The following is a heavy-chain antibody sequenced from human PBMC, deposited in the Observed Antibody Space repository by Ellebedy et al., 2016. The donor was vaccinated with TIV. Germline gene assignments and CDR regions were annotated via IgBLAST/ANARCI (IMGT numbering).Heavy chain of an antibody. CDR1: GFTFGSYW. Sequence: GESLKISCAVSGFTFGSYWMHWVRQAPGKGLEWVSAIYSGGSTYYADSVKGRFTISRDNSKNALYLQMHSLGAEDTAVYFCVRGADDFSNYLFYWGQGTLVTVSS. D-gene: IGHD4-11*01. J-gene: IGHJ4*02. CDR3: VRGADDFSNYLFY. CDR2: IYSGGST. V-gene: IGHV3-53*01.